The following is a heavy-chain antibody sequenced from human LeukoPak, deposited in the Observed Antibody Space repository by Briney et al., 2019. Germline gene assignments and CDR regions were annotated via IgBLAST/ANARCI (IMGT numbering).Heavy chain of an antibody. CDR2: IRYDGSNK. V-gene: IGHV3-30*02. CDR1: GFTFSSYG. CDR3: AKPVGDYYYYYMDV. Sequence: GGSLRLSCAASGFTFSSYGMHWVRQAPGKGLEWVAFIRYDGSNKYYADSVKGRFTISRDNSKNTLYLQMNSLRAEDTAVYYCAKPVGDYYYYYMDVWGKGTTVTISS. J-gene: IGHJ6*03. D-gene: IGHD4-17*01.